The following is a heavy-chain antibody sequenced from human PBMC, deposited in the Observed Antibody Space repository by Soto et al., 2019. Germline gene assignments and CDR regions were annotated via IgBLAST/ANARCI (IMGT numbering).Heavy chain of an antibody. CDR2: ISYDGSNK. CDR3: ARERTPYDSSGYLFDY. Sequence: GGSLRLSCAASGFTFSSYAMHWVRQAPGKGLEWVAVISYDGSNKYYADSVKGRFTISRDNSKNTLYLQMNSLRAEDTAVYYCARERTPYDSSGYLFDYWGQGTLVTVSS. CDR1: GFTFSSYA. V-gene: IGHV3-30-3*01. J-gene: IGHJ4*02. D-gene: IGHD3-22*01.